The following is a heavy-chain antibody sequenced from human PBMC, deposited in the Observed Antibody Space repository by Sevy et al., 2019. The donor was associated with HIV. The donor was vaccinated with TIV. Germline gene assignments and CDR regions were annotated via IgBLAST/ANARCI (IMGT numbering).Heavy chain of an antibody. D-gene: IGHD3-10*01. V-gene: IGHV3-30*04. Sequence: GGSLRLSCAASGFTFSSYAMHWVRQAPGKGLEWVAVISYDGSNKYYADSVKGRFTISRDNSKNTLYLQMNSLRADDTAVYYCAREAYRYYYGSGSQPYDAFDIWGQGTMVTVSS. CDR3: AREAYRYYYGSGSQPYDAFDI. CDR1: GFTFSSYA. J-gene: IGHJ3*02. CDR2: ISYDGSNK.